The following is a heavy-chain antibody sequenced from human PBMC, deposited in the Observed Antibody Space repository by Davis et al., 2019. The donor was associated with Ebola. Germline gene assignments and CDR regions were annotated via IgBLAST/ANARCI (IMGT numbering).Heavy chain of an antibody. J-gene: IGHJ4*02. CDR3: GTSSDSSGWYGAGAGVEF. Sequence: GESLKISCAASRFTFSSFALHWVRQAPGKGLEWVAVISYDGRNKHYADSVKGRFTISRDNSKNTLYLQMNSLRAEDTAVYYCGTSSDSSGWYGAGAGVEFWGQGTLVTVSS. V-gene: IGHV3-30*04. D-gene: IGHD6-19*01. CDR1: RFTFSSFA. CDR2: ISYDGRNK.